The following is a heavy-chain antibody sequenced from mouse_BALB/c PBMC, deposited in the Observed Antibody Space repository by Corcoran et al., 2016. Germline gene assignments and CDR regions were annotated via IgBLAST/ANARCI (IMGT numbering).Heavy chain of an antibody. J-gene: IGHJ4*01. CDR2: INTHSGVP. V-gene: IGHV9-4*02. CDR1: GYTFTTAG. Sequence: QIQLVQSGPELKKPRASVRISCKASGYTFTTAGMQWVQKMPGKGLKWIGWINTHSGVPQYAEDFKGRFAFSLETSASTAYLQISNLKNEDTATYFCAREPYAMDYWGQGTSVTVSS. CDR3: AREPYAMDY.